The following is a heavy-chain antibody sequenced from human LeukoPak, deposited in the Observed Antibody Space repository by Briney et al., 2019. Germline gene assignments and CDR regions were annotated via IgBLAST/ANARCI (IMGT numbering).Heavy chain of an antibody. J-gene: IGHJ4*02. V-gene: IGHV3-64D*06. Sequence: GGSLRLSCSASGFTFSDYAMHWVRQAPGRGLQFVSAISSSGDYTSYSDSVKGRFTISRDNSKNTLHLQMSSLRPEDTAVYFCVKRGRTSDYAYDYWGQGSLVTVSS. D-gene: IGHD4-17*01. CDR1: GFTFSDYA. CDR2: ISSSGDYT. CDR3: VKRGRTSDYAYDY.